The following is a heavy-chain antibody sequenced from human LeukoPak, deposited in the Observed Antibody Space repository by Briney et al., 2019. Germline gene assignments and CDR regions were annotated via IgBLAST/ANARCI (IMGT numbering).Heavy chain of an antibody. D-gene: IGHD2-2*01. J-gene: IGHJ4*02. CDR2: LSGSGGNT. CDR1: GFTFSSHA. Sequence: GGSLRLSCTASGFTFSSHAMSWVRQAPGKGLEWVSALSGSGGNTYYTDSVKGRFTISRDNSKNTLYLQMNSLSAEDTAKYYCGKGGSLFTSTRCVRGGFDYWGQGTLVTVSS. V-gene: IGHV3-23*01. CDR3: GKGGSLFTSTRCVRGGFDY.